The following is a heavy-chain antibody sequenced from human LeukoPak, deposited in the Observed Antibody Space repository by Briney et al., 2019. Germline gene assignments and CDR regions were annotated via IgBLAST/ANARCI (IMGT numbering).Heavy chain of an antibody. V-gene: IGHV4-34*01. CDR1: GGSFTGYY. Sequence: SETLSLTCAVAGGSFTGYYWYWIRQPPGKGLEWIGEINHGESTNYNPSLKSRATLSVATSKNQFSLKLTSVTAADTAVYYCARGRTYYYDTSGYYPSIYYGMDVWGQGTTVIVSS. CDR3: ARGRTYYYDTSGYYPSIYYGMDV. D-gene: IGHD3-22*01. CDR2: INHGEST. J-gene: IGHJ6*02.